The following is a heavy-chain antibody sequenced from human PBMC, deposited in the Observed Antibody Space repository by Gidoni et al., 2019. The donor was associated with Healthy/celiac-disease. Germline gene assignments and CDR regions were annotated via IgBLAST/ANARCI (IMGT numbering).Heavy chain of an antibody. D-gene: IGHD3-10*01. Sequence: QVQLQQWGAGLLKPSETLSLTCAVYGGSFSGYYWSWIRQPPGKGLEWIGEINHSGSTNYNPSLKSRVTISVDTSKNQFSLKLSSVTAADTAVYYCAVSSMVRGGNMELRYWGQGTLVTVSS. V-gene: IGHV4-34*01. CDR1: GGSFSGYY. CDR2: INHSGST. J-gene: IGHJ4*02. CDR3: AVSSMVRGGNMELRY.